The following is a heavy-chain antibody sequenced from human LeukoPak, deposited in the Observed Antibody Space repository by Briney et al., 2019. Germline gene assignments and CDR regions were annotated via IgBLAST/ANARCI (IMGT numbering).Heavy chain of an antibody. J-gene: IGHJ4*02. Sequence: ASVKVSCKASGYTFTSFGISWVRQAPGQGLEWMGWIVAYNGNTNYAQKLQGRVTMTTDTSTSTAYMELRSLTSNDTAVYFCARDQQYDFDYWGQGTLVTVSS. CDR2: IVAYNGNT. CDR1: GYTFTSFG. CDR3: ARDQQYDFDY. D-gene: IGHD6-13*01. V-gene: IGHV1-18*01.